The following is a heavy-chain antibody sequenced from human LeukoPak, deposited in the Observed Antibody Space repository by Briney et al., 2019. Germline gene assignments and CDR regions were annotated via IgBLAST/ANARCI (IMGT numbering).Heavy chain of an antibody. CDR3: ARVPFGEHYFDY. CDR2: INSDGSST. J-gene: IGHJ4*02. V-gene: IGHV3-74*01. Sequence: PGGSLRLSCAASGFTFSSYWMHWVRQAPGKGLVWVSRINSDGSSTSYADSVKGRFTISRDNAKNTPYLQMNSLRAEDTAVYYCARVPFGEHYFDYWGQGTLVTVSS. CDR1: GFTFSSYW. D-gene: IGHD3-10*01.